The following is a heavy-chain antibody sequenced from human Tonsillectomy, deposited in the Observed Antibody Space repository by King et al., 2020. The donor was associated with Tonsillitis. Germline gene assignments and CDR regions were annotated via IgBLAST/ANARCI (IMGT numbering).Heavy chain of an antibody. D-gene: IGHD3-22*01. CDR3: ARDLTNYYDSSSSYYAAGDAFDI. J-gene: IGHJ3*02. V-gene: IGHV1-69*01. Sequence: VQLVQSGAEVKKPGSSVKVSCKASGGTFSSYAISWVRQAPGQGLEWMGGIIPIFGTTKYAQNFQGRVTITADESTNTAYMELSRLRSEDTAVYYCARDLTNYYDSSSSYYAAGDAFDIWGQGTMVTVSS. CDR2: IIPIFGTT. CDR1: GGTFSSYA.